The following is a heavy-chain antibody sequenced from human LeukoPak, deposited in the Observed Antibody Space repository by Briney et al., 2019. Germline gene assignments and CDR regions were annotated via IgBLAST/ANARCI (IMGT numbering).Heavy chain of an antibody. V-gene: IGHV3-30*04. J-gene: IGHJ4*02. Sequence: GGSLRLSCAASGFTFSTHTMHWVRQAPGKGLDWVAFISYDGTNDYYADSVKGRFTISRDNSKSTLYLQMNGLRAEDTAVYYCRGISATGFDFWGQGTLVTVSS. D-gene: IGHD6-13*01. CDR3: RGISATGFDF. CDR1: GFTFSTHT. CDR2: ISYDGTND.